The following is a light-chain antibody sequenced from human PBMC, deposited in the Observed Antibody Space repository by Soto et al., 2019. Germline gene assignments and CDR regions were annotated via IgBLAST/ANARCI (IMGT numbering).Light chain of an antibody. CDR2: EVS. V-gene: IGLV2-14*01. CDR3: SSYTSGSTLVV. CDR1: SSDVGGYNY. Sequence: QSALTQPASVSGSPGQSITISCTGTSSDVGGYNYVSWYQQHPGKAPKLMICEVSNRPSGVSNRFSGSKSGNTASLTISGLQDEDEADYYCSSYTSGSTLVVFGGGTKLTVL. J-gene: IGLJ2*01.